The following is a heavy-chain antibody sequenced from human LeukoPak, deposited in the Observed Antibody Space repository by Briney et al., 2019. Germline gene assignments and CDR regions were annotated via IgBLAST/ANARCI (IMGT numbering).Heavy chain of an antibody. Sequence: SETLSLTCAVYGGSFSGYYWSWIRQPPGKGLEWIGEINHSGSTNYNPSLKSRVTISVDTSKNQFSLKLSSVTAADTAVYYCARAPFWSGFRHNRIDYWGQGTLATVSS. CDR1: GGSFSGYY. D-gene: IGHD3-3*01. V-gene: IGHV4-34*01. J-gene: IGHJ4*02. CDR2: INHSGST. CDR3: ARAPFWSGFRHNRIDY.